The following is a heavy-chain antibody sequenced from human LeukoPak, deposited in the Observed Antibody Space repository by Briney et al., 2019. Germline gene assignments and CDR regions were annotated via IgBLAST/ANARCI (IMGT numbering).Heavy chain of an antibody. D-gene: IGHD3-22*01. Sequence: ASVKVSCNASGYTFASYDINWVRQATGQGLEWMGWMNPNSGNTGYAQKFQGRVTITRDTSASTAYMDLNSPRSEDTAVYYCARGVDYYDSSGYLDWGQGTLVTVSS. CDR1: GYTFASYD. CDR3: ARGVDYYDSSGYLD. J-gene: IGHJ4*02. CDR2: MNPNSGNT. V-gene: IGHV1-8*01.